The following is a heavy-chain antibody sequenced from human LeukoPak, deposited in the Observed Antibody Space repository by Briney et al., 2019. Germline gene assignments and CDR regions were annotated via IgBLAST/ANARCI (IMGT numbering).Heavy chain of an antibody. V-gene: IGHV4-4*07. Sequence: PSETLSLTCTVSGGSISSYYWSWIRQPAGKGLEWIGRIYTSGSTNYNPSLKSRVTVLVDASKNQFSLKLSSVTAADSAAYYCARSRAGNDFLSAFYAFDIWGQGTMVTVSS. D-gene: IGHD3-3*01. J-gene: IGHJ3*02. CDR3: ARSRAGNDFLSAFYAFDI. CDR2: IYTSGST. CDR1: GGSISSYY.